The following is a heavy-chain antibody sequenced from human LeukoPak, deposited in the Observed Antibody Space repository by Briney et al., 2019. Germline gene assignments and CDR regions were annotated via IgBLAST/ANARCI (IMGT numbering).Heavy chain of an antibody. J-gene: IGHJ4*02. Sequence: GESLKTSCKGSGYSFPSYWLGRVRQMPGKGLEWVGINSPGDSDTRYSPSFQGQVTISADKSIITAYLQWSRLKASDTAMYYCARGYCSGGSCYSDDFDYWGEGTLVTVSS. D-gene: IGHD2-15*01. CDR2: NSPGDSDT. CDR1: GYSFPSYW. V-gene: IGHV5-51*01. CDR3: ARGYCSGGSCYSDDFDY.